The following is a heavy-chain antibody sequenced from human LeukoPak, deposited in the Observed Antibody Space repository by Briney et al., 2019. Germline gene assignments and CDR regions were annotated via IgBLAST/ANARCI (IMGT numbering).Heavy chain of an antibody. CDR3: ARSSGSYYIVAAFDI. D-gene: IGHD3-10*01. CDR1: GGTFSSYA. CDR2: IIPIFGTA. J-gene: IGHJ3*02. V-gene: IGHV1-69*13. Sequence: ASVKVSCKASGGTFSSYAISWVRQAPGQGLEWMGGIIPIFGTANYAQKFQGRVTITADESTSTAYMELSSLRSEDTAVYYCARSSGSYYIVAAFDIWGQGTMVTVSS.